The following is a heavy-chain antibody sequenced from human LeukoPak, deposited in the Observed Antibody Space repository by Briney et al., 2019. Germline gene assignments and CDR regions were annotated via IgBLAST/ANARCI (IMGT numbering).Heavy chain of an antibody. D-gene: IGHD4-23*01. CDR2: INHSGST. CDR3: ARGGGNYAVSSLRGVWHY. J-gene: IGHJ4*02. V-gene: IGHV4-34*01. CDR1: GGSFSGYY. Sequence: SETLSLTCAVYGGSFSGYYWSWIRQPPGKGLEWIGEINHSGSTNYNPSLKSRVTISVDTSKNQFSLKLSSVTAADTAVYYCARGGGNYAVSSLRGVWHYWGQGTLVTVSS.